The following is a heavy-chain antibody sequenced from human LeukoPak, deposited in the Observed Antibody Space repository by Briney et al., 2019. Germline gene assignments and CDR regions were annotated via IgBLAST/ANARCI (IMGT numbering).Heavy chain of an antibody. V-gene: IGHV3-7*01. CDR1: GFTFSSYW. J-gene: IGHJ5*02. CDR2: IKQDGSEK. D-gene: IGHD1-26*01. CDR3: ARTKGSLSGSLLPYNWFDP. Sequence: GGSLRLSCAASGFTFSSYWMSWVRQAPGKGLEWVANIKQDGSEKYYVDSVKGRFTISRDNAKNSLYLQMNSLRAEDTAVYYCARTKGSLSGSLLPYNWFDPWGQGTLVTVSS.